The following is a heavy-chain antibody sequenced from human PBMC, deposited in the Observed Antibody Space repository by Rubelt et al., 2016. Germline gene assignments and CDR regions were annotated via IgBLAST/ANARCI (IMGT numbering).Heavy chain of an antibody. J-gene: IGHJ5*01. CDR1: GFTFSRSH. CDR2: MSYDGGTA. CDR3: ARGMDHFDTCSYYDS. V-gene: IGHV3-30*04. D-gene: IGHD3-22*01. Sequence: AASGFTFSRSHVHWLRQAPGKGPEWVAFMSYDGGTAYYADSVKGRFTISRDNSRTTLYLQMNRLGPEDTAVYFCARGMDHFDTCSYYDSWGQGTLVTVSS.